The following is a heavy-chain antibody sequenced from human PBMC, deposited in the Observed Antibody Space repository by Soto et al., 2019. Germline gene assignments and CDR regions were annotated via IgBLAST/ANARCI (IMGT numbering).Heavy chain of an antibody. J-gene: IGHJ3*02. Sequence: GGSLRLSCAASGFTFSSYAMHWVRQAPGKGLEWVAVISYDGSNKYYADSVKGRFTISRDNSKNTVDLQMNSLRPEDTAVYYCPVYSGSYLDAFDIWGQGTMVTVSS. CDR1: GFTFSSYA. D-gene: IGHD1-26*01. CDR2: ISYDGSNK. CDR3: PVYSGSYLDAFDI. V-gene: IGHV3-30-3*01.